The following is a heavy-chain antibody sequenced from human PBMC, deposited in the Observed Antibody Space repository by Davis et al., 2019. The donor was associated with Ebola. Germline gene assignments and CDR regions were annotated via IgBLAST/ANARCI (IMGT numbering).Heavy chain of an antibody. Sequence: GESLKISCAASGFTFSSYAMSWVRQAPGKGLEWVSAISGSGGSTYYADSVKGRFTISRDNAKNSLYLQMNSLRAEDTAVYYCARVGALQLIAGWFDPWGQGTLVTVSS. CDR3: ARVGALQLIAGWFDP. V-gene: IGHV3-23*01. CDR1: GFTFSSYA. J-gene: IGHJ5*02. CDR2: ISGSGGST. D-gene: IGHD4-11*01.